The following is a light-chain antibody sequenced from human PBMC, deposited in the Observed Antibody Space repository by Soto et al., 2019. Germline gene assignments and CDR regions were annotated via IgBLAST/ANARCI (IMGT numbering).Light chain of an antibody. V-gene: IGKV3D-15*01. Sequence: IVLPQSWGTLSLYTGERATLSCRASQSVSSNLAWYQQKPGQAPRLLIYGASTRATGIPARFSGSGSGTEFTLTISSLQSEDFAVYYCQQYGEWPLTFGGGTKVDI. CDR3: QQYGEWPLT. CDR2: GAS. CDR1: QSVSSN. J-gene: IGKJ4*01.